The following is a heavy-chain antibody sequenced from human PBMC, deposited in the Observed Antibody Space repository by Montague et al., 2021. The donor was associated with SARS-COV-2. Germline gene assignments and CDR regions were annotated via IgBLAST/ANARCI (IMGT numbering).Heavy chain of an antibody. CDR1: SGPLSAYY. CDR3: ARGLDHNKGGDY. V-gene: IGHV4-34*01. CDR2: IHPYRHT. D-gene: IGHD3-16*01. Sequence: SETLSLTCEVDSGPLSAYYWSWVRQHPRKELEWMGEIHPYRHTSYNKSLMRRGTLSLGKSSNPFSLKLTSVTAADTAVYYCARGLDHNKGGDYWGQGILVIVSS. J-gene: IGHJ4*02.